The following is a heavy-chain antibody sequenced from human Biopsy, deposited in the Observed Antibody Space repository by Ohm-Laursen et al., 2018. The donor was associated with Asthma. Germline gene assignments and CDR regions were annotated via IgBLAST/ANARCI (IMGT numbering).Heavy chain of an antibody. J-gene: IGHJ4*02. CDR2: INSVFGTT. CDR3: AREAGSCISRTCYSLDF. Sequence: GASVKVSCNSLGGTFNTYVIGWVRQAPGQGLEWMGGINSVFGTTTYPQKFQDRVTITADDSTSTAYMELSSLRSEDAAVYYCAREAGSCISRTCYSLDFWGQGTLVTVSS. D-gene: IGHD2-2*01. V-gene: IGHV1-69*13. CDR1: GGTFNTYV.